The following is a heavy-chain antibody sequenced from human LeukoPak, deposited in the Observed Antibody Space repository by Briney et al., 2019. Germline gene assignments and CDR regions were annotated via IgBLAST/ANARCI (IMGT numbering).Heavy chain of an antibody. J-gene: IGHJ5*02. CDR2: IKQDGSEK. CDR1: GFTFSSYW. CDR3: ARGREYYYDSSGYYWFDP. V-gene: IGHV3-7*01. D-gene: IGHD3-22*01. Sequence: PGGSLRLSCAASGFTFSSYWMSWVRQAPGKGLEWVANIKQDGSEKYYVDSVKGRFTISRDNAKNSLHLQMNSLRAEDTAVYYCARGREYYYDSSGYYWFDPWGQGTLVTVSS.